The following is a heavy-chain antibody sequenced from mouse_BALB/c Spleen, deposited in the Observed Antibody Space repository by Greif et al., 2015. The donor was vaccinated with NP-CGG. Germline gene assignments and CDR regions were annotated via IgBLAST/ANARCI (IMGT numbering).Heavy chain of an antibody. Sequence: EVQVVESGGGLVKLGGSLKLSCAASGFTFSSYYMSWVRQTPEKRLELVAAINSNGGSTYYPDTVKGRFTISRDNAKNTLYLQMSSLKSEDTALYYCARRPYGLYYAMDYWGQGTSVTVSS. V-gene: IGHV5-6-2*01. CDR3: ARRPYGLYYAMDY. J-gene: IGHJ4*01. CDR1: GFTFSSYY. CDR2: INSNGGST. D-gene: IGHD2-10*02.